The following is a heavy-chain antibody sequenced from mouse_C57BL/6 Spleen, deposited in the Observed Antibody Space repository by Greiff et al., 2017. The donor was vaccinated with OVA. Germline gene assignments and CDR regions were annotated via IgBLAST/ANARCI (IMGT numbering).Heavy chain of an antibody. CDR3: ARGEGYYYGSSPHWYFDV. J-gene: IGHJ1*03. CDR1: GYTFTSYW. CDR2: IDPSDSYT. D-gene: IGHD1-1*01. V-gene: IGHV1-50*01. Sequence: QVQLQQPGAELVKPGASVKLSCKASGYTFTSYWMQWVKQRPGQGLAWIGEIDPSDSYTNYNQKFKGQATLTVDTSSSTAYMQLSSLTSEDSAVYYCARGEGYYYGSSPHWYFDVWGTGTTVTVSS.